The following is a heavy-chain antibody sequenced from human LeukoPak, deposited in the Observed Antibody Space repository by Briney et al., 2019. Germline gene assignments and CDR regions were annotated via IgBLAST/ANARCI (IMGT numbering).Heavy chain of an antibody. J-gene: IGHJ4*02. Sequence: SGGSLRLSCAASGFTFNSYAMSWVRQAPGKGLEWVSLIMGSGGSTYNADSVKGRFTISRDNSQNTLYLQMNSLRAEDTAVYYCAKDRHYYGSGSFYTYFDYWGQGTLVTVSS. CDR3: AKDRHYYGSGSFYTYFDY. D-gene: IGHD3-10*01. CDR2: IMGSGGST. CDR1: GFTFNSYA. V-gene: IGHV3-23*01.